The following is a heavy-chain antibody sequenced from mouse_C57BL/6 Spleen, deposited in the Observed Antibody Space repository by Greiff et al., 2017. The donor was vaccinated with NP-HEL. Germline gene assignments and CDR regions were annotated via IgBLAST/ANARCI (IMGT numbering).Heavy chain of an antibody. Sequence: QVQLQQPGAELVRPGPSVKLSCKASGYTFTSYWMHWVKQRPGQGLEWIGVIDPSDSYTNYNQKFKGKATLTVDTSSSTAYMQLSSLTSEDSAVYYCARGGTEGDYFDYWGQGTTLTVSS. D-gene: IGHD3-3*01. J-gene: IGHJ2*01. CDR1: GYTFTSYW. CDR3: ARGGTEGDYFDY. V-gene: IGHV1-59*01. CDR2: IDPSDSYT.